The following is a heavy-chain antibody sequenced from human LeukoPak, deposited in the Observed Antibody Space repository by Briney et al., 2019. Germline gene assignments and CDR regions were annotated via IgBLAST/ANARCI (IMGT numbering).Heavy chain of an antibody. CDR3: VKGGSSWSLGSDY. CDR1: GFTFITYT. D-gene: IGHD6-13*01. CDR2: ISGSGGST. V-gene: IGHV3-23*01. J-gene: IGHJ4*02. Sequence: GGSLRLSCAASGFTFITYTMNWVRQAPAKGLEWISAISGSGGSTYYADSVKGRFTISRDNSKKTLYLQMNSLRNEDTAVYYCVKGGSSWSLGSDYWGQGTLVTVSS.